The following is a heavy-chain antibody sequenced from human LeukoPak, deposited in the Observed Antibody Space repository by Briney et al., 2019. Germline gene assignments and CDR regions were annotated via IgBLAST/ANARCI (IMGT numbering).Heavy chain of an antibody. CDR1: GGSFSGHY. CDR2: INHSGST. J-gene: IGHJ4*02. Sequence: SETLSLTCAVYGGSFSGHYWSWIRQPPGKGLEWIGEINHSGSTNYNPSLKSRATISIDTSKNQFSLKLSSVTAADTAVYYCAREEQLVFDSWGQGTLVTISS. CDR3: AREEQLVFDS. D-gene: IGHD6-6*01. V-gene: IGHV4-34*01.